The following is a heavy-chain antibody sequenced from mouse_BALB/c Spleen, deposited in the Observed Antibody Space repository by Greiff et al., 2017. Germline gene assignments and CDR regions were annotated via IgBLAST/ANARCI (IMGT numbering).Heavy chain of an antibody. CDR1: GYSFTDYN. CDR2: IDPYNGGT. J-gene: IGHJ3*01. D-gene: IGHD1-1*01. Sequence: EVKLQESGPELVKPGASVKVSCKASGYSFTDYNMYWVKQSHGKSLERIGYIDPYNGGTSYNQKFKGKATLTVDKSSSTAFMHLNSLTSEDSAVYYCASYYYGSSPGFAYWGQGTLVTVSA. V-gene: IGHV1S135*01. CDR3: ASYYYGSSPGFAY.